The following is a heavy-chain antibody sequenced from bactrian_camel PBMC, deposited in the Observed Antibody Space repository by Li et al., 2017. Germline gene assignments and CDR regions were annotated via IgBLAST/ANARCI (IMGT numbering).Heavy chain of an antibody. J-gene: IGHJ6*01. D-gene: IGHD1*01. CDR3: AAEGFTRGRWWLDCKDYVYSS. CDR2: FSRDGRL. Sequence: VQLVESGGGSVQAGGSLRLSCAASGDTYSRNCLGWFRQVPGKQREWVSSFSRDGRLLYSSSVKDRFTISWDNDKGTLNLQMNSLKPEDTAMYYCAAEGFTRGRWWLDCKDYVYSSWGQGTQVTVS. V-gene: IGHV3S53*01. CDR1: GDTYSRNC.